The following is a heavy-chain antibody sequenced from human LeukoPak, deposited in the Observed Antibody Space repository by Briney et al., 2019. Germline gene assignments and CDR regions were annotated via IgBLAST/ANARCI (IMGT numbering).Heavy chain of an antibody. V-gene: IGHV3-30*02. J-gene: IGHJ6*03. Sequence: GGSLRLSCAASGFTFSYYGMYWVRQAPGKRLEWVAFVRYDGNDKYYADSVKGRFTISRDNFKNTLYLQMNSLRAEDTAVYYCNSGNGNYMDVWGKGTTVTVSS. CDR3: NSGNGNYMDV. D-gene: IGHD1-26*01. CDR2: VRYDGNDK. CDR1: GFTFSYYG.